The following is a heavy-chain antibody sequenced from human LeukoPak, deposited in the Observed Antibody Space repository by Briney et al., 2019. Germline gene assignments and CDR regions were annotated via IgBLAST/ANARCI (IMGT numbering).Heavy chain of an antibody. CDR1: GGSISSYY. V-gene: IGHV4-59*12. CDR3: AHSSSSLPTDS. J-gene: IGHJ4*02. Sequence: PSETLSLTCTVSGGSISSYYWSWIRQPPGKGLEWIGYIYYSGSTNYNPSLKSRVTISVDTSKNQFSLNLTSLTAADTAVYYCAHSSSSLPTDSWGQGTLVIVSS. D-gene: IGHD6-6*01. CDR2: IYYSGST.